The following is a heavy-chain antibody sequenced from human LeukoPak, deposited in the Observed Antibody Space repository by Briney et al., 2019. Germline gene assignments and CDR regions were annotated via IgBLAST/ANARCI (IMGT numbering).Heavy chain of an antibody. CDR2: IIPILGIA. V-gene: IGHV1-69*02. D-gene: IGHD2-2*01. J-gene: IGHJ4*02. CDR3: ARPSCSSTSCPLGY. Sequence: SSVKVSCKASGGTFSSYTISWVRQAPGQGLEWMGRIIPILGIANYAQKFQGRVTITADKSTSTAYMELSSLRSEDTAVYYCARPSCSSTSCPLGYWGQGTLVTVSS. CDR1: GGTFSSYT.